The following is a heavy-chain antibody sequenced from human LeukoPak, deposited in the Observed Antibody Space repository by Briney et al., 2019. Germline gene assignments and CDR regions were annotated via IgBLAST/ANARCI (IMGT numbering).Heavy chain of an antibody. V-gene: IGHV1-69*04. D-gene: IGHD2-15*01. CDR2: IIPILGIA. CDR3: ARYCSGGSCYYYYYGMDV. J-gene: IGHJ6*02. Sequence: SVKVSCKASGGTFSSYAISWVRRAPGQGLEWMGRIIPILGIANYAQKFQGRVTITADKSTSTAYMELSSLRSEDTAVYYCARYCSGGSCYYYYYGMDVWGQGTTVTVSS. CDR1: GGTFSSYA.